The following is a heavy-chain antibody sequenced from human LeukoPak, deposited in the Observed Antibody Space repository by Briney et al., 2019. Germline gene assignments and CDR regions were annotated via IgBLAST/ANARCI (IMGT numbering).Heavy chain of an antibody. CDR1: GGTFSSYA. CDR2: INPIFGTA. J-gene: IGHJ5*02. V-gene: IGHV1-69*05. D-gene: IGHD3/OR15-3a*01. Sequence: SVKVSCKASGGTFSSYAISWVRQAPGQGLEWMGRINPIFGTANYAQKFQGRVTITTDESTSTAYMELSSLRSEDTAVYYCARDWTSSEHWFYPWGQGTLVTVSS. CDR3: ARDWTSSEHWFYP.